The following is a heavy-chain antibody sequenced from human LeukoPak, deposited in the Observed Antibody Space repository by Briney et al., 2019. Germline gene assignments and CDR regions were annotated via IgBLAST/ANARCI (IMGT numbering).Heavy chain of an antibody. CDR1: GASINSYY. CDR2: SFYSGST. V-gene: IGHV4-59*01. CDR3: ARAIRNYYYYYYMDV. D-gene: IGHD1-1*01. J-gene: IGHJ6*03. Sequence: SETLSLTCTVSGASINSYYWSWMRQPPGKGLEWTGHSFYSGSTNYNPSLKSRVTISVDTSKNQFSLKLSSVTAADTAVYYCARAIRNYYYYYYMDVWGKGTTVTVSS.